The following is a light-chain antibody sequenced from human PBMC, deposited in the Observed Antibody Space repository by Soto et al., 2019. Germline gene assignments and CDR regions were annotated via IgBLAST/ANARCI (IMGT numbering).Light chain of an antibody. V-gene: IGKV3-20*01. J-gene: IGKJ4*01. CDR3: QQYGSSPPLS. Sequence: EIVLTQSPGILSLSPGERATLSCRASQSVSSSYLAWYQQKPGQAPRLLIYGASSRATGIPDRFSGSGSGTDFTLTISRLEREDFAVYYCQQYGSSPPLSFGGGTKVEIK. CDR2: GAS. CDR1: QSVSSSY.